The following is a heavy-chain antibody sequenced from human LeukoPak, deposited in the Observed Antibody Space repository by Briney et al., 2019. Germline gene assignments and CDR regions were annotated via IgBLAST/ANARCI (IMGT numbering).Heavy chain of an antibody. CDR3: AGDPHYYGSGSYYNDNWFDP. D-gene: IGHD3-10*01. CDR2: ISAYNGNT. Sequence: GASVKVSCKASGYTFTSYGISWVRQAPGQGLEWMGWISAYNGNTNYAQKLQGRVTMTTDTSTSTAYMELRSLRSDDTAVYYCAGDPHYYGSGSYYNDNWFDPWGQGTLVTVSS. J-gene: IGHJ5*02. V-gene: IGHV1-18*01. CDR1: GYTFTSYG.